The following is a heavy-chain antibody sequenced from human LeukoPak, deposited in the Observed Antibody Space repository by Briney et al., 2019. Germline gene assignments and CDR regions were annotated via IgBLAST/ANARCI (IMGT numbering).Heavy chain of an antibody. CDR2: INPNNGGT. CDR3: ARGPSHGAFDF. CDR1: GCTFTGYY. Sequence: ASVKVSCKASGCTFTGYYIHWLRQAPGRGLEWMGWINPNNGGTKYAQRFQGRVTMTRDTSINTAYMELSRLKSDDTAVYHCARGPSHGAFDFWGQGTLVTVSS. J-gene: IGHJ4*02. V-gene: IGHV1-2*02.